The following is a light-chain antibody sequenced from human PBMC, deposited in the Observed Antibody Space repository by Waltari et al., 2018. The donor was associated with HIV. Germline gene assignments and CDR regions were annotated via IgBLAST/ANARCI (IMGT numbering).Light chain of an antibody. V-gene: IGLV1-44*01. CDR2: RNN. CDR3: AAWDDTFRWV. J-gene: IGLJ3*02. Sequence: QPVLTQPPSASGTPGQRVTISCSGRSSNIGINSVYWYQQVPGRTPNHLIYRNNQRPSGVPDRFSGSKSGTSASLAISGLQSEDEADYYCAAWDDTFRWVFGGGTKLTVL. CDR1: SSNIGINS.